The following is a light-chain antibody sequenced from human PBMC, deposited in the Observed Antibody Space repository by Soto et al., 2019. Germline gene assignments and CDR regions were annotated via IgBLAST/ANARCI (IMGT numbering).Light chain of an antibody. CDR3: QQSYGPPYS. CDR1: QNIRHY. Sequence: IQMTQSPSSLSASLGDRVTFTCRTSQNIRHYLNWYQQKPGKPPKFLIYEASNLQSGVPLRFNGSGSGTEFTLTISGLEPEDFGTYYCQQSYGPPYSFGQGTKVETK. J-gene: IGKJ2*01. V-gene: IGKV1-39*01. CDR2: EAS.